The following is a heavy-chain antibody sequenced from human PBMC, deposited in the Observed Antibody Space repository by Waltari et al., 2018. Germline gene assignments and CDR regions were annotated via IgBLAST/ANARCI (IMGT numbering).Heavy chain of an antibody. Sequence: QVQLQESGPGLVKPSGTLSLTCAVSGGSFSSGYWWTWVRQFPGTGLEWIGQINHGEATNYNPSLKTRVTMSVDKSKNQFSLKLISLTAADTAVYYCARMTYTSSPFDYWGQGTLVTVSS. CDR2: INHGEAT. CDR1: GGSFSSGYW. V-gene: IGHV4-4*02. D-gene: IGHD3-16*01. J-gene: IGHJ4*02. CDR3: ARMTYTSSPFDY.